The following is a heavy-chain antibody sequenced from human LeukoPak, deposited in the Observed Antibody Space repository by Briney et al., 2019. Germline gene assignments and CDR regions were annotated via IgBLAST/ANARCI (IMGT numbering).Heavy chain of an antibody. CDR1: GGSFSGYY. Sequence: PSETLSLTCAVYGGSFSGYYWSWIRQPPGKGLEWLGEINHGGGTNYNPSLKSRVTISVDTSKNQFSLKLSSVTAADTAVYYCARGVGVTDTTMAPDPGMDVWGQGTTVTVSS. V-gene: IGHV4-34*01. D-gene: IGHD5-18*01. CDR3: ARGVGVTDTTMAPDPGMDV. J-gene: IGHJ6*02. CDR2: INHGGGT.